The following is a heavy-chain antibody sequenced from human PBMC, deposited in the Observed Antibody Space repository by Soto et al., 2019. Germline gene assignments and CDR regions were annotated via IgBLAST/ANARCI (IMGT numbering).Heavy chain of an antibody. CDR1: GGSISSGGYY. J-gene: IGHJ3*02. D-gene: IGHD3-16*02. CDR3: AREYGWGSHRFYAFDI. CDR2: ITYSGST. Sequence: QVQLQESGPGLVKPSQTLSLTCTVSGGSISSGGYYWSWIRQHPGKGLEWIGYITYSGSTYYNPSLKSRVTISVDTTKNQMSMKLSTVTAADTAVYYCAREYGWGSHRFYAFDIWGHGTMITVSS. V-gene: IGHV4-31*03.